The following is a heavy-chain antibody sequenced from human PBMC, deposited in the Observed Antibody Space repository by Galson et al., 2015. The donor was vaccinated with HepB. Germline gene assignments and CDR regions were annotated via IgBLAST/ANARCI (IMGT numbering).Heavy chain of an antibody. CDR2: ISYDGSNK. CDR3: AKDKQWLSYYYYGIDV. V-gene: IGHV3-30*18. D-gene: IGHD6-19*01. CDR1: GFTFSSYG. J-gene: IGHJ6*02. Sequence: SLRLSCAASGFTFSSYGMHWVRQAPGKGLEWVAVISYDGSNKYYADSVKGRFTISRDNSKTTLYLQMNSMRAEDTAVYYCAKDKQWLSYYYYGIDVWGQGTTVTVSS.